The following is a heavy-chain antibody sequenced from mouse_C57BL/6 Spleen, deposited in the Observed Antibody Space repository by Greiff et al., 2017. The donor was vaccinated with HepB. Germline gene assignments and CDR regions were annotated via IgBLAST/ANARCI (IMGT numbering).Heavy chain of an antibody. CDR1: GYAFSSYW. D-gene: IGHD2-3*01. V-gene: IGHV1-80*01. CDR3: ARTSYDGYYLDY. Sequence: VQLQESGAELVKPGASVKISCKASGYAFSSYWMNWVKQRPGKGLEWIGQIYPGDGDTNYNGKFKGKATLTADKSSSTAYMQLSSLTSEDSAVYFCARTSYDGYYLDYWGQGTTLTVSS. J-gene: IGHJ2*01. CDR2: IYPGDGDT.